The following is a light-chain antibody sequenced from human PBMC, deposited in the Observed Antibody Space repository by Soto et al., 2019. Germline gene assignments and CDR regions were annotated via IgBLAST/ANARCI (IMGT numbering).Light chain of an antibody. CDR1: QSVSSY. J-gene: IGKJ1*01. V-gene: IGKV3-11*01. Sequence: EIVWTQSPATLSLSPGGRSTLSCLASQSVSSYLAWYQQKPGQARRLLIYDASNRATGIPARFSGSGSGTDFTITISSLQSEDFAVYYCQQYGSSPWTVGPGTQVDIK. CDR3: QQYGSSPWT. CDR2: DAS.